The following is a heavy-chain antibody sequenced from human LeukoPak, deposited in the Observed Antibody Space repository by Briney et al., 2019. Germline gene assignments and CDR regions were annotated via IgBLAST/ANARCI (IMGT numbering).Heavy chain of an antibody. D-gene: IGHD4-17*01. V-gene: IGHV1-69*13. Sequence: SVKVSCKASGATFSSYAISWVRQAPGQGLEWMGGIIPIFGTANYAQKFPGRVTITADESTSTAYMELSSLRSEDTAVYYCARDGDYGDYVEGYWGQGTLVTVSS. CDR1: GATFSSYA. J-gene: IGHJ4*02. CDR3: ARDGDYGDYVEGY. CDR2: IIPIFGTA.